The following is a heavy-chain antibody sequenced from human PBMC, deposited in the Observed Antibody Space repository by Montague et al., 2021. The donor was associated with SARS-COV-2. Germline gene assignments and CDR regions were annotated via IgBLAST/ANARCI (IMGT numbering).Heavy chain of an antibody. Sequence: TLSLTCTVSGGSISSGGYYWSWIRQHPGKGLEWIGHIYCSGSTYYNPSLKSRVTISVDTSKNQFSLRLSSVIAADTAVYYCVLSYFRVRSWYGMDVWGQGTTVTVSS. V-gene: IGHV4-31*03. CDR1: GGSISSGGYY. CDR2: IYCSGST. CDR3: VLSYFRVRSWYGMDV. J-gene: IGHJ6*02. D-gene: IGHD3-10*01.